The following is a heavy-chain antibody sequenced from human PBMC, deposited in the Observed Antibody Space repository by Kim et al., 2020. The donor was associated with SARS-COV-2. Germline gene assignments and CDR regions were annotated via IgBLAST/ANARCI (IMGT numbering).Heavy chain of an antibody. CDR1: GYTFTSYG. D-gene: IGHD6-19*01. J-gene: IGHJ4*02. CDR2: ISAYNGNT. V-gene: IGHV1-18*01. CDR3: ARGHQIAVAGTRGDY. Sequence: ASVKVSCKASGYTFTSYGISWVRQAPGQGLEWMGWISAYNGNTNYAQKLQGRVTMTTDTSTSTAYMELRSLRSDDTAVYYCARGHQIAVAGTRGDYWGQGTLVTVSS.